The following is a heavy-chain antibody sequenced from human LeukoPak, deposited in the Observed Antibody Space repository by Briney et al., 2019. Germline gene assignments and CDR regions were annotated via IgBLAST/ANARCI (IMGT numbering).Heavy chain of an antibody. CDR3: ARSYYDSSGLDY. J-gene: IGHJ4*02. D-gene: IGHD3-22*01. CDR2: INHSGST. Sequence: SETLSLTCAVYGGSFSGYYWSWIRQPPGKGLEWIGEINHSGSTNYNPSLKSRVTISVDTSKNQFSLKLSSVTAADTAVYYCARSYYDSSGLDYWGQGTRVTVSS. V-gene: IGHV4-34*01. CDR1: GGSFSGYY.